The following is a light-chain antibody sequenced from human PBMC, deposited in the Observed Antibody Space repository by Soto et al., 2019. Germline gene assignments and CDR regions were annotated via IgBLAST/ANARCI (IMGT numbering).Light chain of an antibody. V-gene: IGKV1-17*01. J-gene: IGKJ5*01. CDR2: AAS. CDR3: IQQNSYLSIP. Sequence: DIQMTQSPSSLSASVGDRVTITCRASQGIRNDLGWYQQKPGKAPKRLIYAASSLQSGVPSRFSGSGSGTEFTLTISSLQPEDLAPYYCIQQNSYLSIPFGQGTRLEIK. CDR1: QGIRND.